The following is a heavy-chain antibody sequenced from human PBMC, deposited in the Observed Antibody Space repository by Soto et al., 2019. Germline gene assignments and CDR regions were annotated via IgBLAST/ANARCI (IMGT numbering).Heavy chain of an antibody. CDR2: ISGSGGST. CDR3: AKDFSFGDPDAFDI. Sequence: GSLGLSCAASGFPFSSNAMSSVRQAPGKGLEWVSAISGSGGSTYYADSVKGRFTISRDNSKNTLYLQMNSLRAEDTAVYYCAKDFSFGDPDAFDIWGQGTMVTVS. D-gene: IGHD3-10*01. CDR1: GFPFSSNA. J-gene: IGHJ3*02. V-gene: IGHV3-23*01.